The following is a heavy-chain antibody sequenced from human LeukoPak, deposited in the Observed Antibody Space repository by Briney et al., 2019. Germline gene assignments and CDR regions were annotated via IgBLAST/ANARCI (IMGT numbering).Heavy chain of an antibody. CDR3: ARRGRGDYVSGAFDI. J-gene: IGHJ3*02. V-gene: IGHV4-59*12. CDR2: TYFTGST. Sequence: SETLSLTCTVSGGSISGYYWSWIRQPPGKGLEWISYTYFTGSTNYNPSLKSRVTISVDTSKNQFSLKLSSVTAADTAVYYCARRGRGDYVSGAFDIWGQGTMVTVSS. CDR1: GGSISGYY. D-gene: IGHD4-17*01.